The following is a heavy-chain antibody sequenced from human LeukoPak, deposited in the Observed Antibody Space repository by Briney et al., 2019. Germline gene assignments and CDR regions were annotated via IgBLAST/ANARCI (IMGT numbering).Heavy chain of an antibody. J-gene: IGHJ4*02. V-gene: IGHV4-59*01. CDR1: GGSFSGYY. D-gene: IGHD1-26*01. Sequence: SETLSLTCAVYGGSFSGYYWSWIRQPPGKGLEWMGYIYYTGMTNYNPSLKSRVAISGDTSKKQFSLRLSSVTAADTAVYYCASMSGNYPYYFDDWGQGTLVTVSS. CDR2: IYYTGMT. CDR3: ASMSGNYPYYFDD.